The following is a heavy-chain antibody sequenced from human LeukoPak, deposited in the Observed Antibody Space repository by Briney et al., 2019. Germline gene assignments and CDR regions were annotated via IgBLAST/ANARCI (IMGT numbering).Heavy chain of an antibody. CDR2: ISANNGGT. CDR1: GYTFTGYY. D-gene: IGHD3-10*01. J-gene: IGHJ4*02. V-gene: IGHV1-2*02. CDR3: ARGYERFGELVFEY. Sequence: ASVKVSCKASGYTFTGYYMHWVRQAPGQGLEWMGWISANNGGTNYAQKFQGRVTMTRDTSIRTAYMELSRLTSDDTAVYYCARGYERFGELVFEYWGQGTLVTASA.